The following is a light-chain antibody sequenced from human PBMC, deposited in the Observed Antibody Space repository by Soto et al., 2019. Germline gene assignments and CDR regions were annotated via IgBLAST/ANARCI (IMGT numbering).Light chain of an antibody. Sequence: QAVVTQSPSASASQGASVKLTCTLSSGYSTYAIAWHQQQSEKGPRFLMKINYDGTHSKGDGFFDRFSGSSSGAERHLTISSLQSDDEADYYCQSLGTGIQVFGGGTKVTVL. V-gene: IGLV4-69*01. J-gene: IGLJ3*02. CDR1: SGYSTYA. CDR2: INYDGTH. CDR3: QSLGTGIQV.